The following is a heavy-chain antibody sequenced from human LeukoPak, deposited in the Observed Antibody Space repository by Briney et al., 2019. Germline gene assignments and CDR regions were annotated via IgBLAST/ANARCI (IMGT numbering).Heavy chain of an antibody. D-gene: IGHD3-22*01. V-gene: IGHV3-21*06. J-gene: IGHJ4*02. CDR3: ARLRRNSDKSGFYYYYDY. CDR2: INTVASYI. CDR1: GLTFSSFS. Sequence: GGSLRLSCAASGLTFSSFSFNWVRQGPGKGLEWVSSINTVASYIYYADSVRGRFTISRDNAKNSLYLQMNSLRAEDTGVYYCARLRRNSDKSGFYYYYDYWGQGTLVTVSS.